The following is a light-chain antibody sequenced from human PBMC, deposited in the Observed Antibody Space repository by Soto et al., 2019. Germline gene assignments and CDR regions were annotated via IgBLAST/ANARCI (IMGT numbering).Light chain of an antibody. J-gene: IGKJ1*01. CDR1: QSISSS. Sequence: DIQMTQSPSSLSASVGDRVTITCRASQSISSSLIWYQQKPGKAPKLLIYAASSLQSGVPSRFSGSGSGTDFTLTISSLQPEDFAPYYCHQSYSTPRPFGQGTKV. CDR2: AAS. V-gene: IGKV1-39*01. CDR3: HQSYSTPRP.